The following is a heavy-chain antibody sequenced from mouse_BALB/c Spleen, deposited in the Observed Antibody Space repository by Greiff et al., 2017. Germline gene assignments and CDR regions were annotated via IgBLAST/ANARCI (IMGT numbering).Heavy chain of an antibody. J-gene: IGHJ4*01. V-gene: IGHV1-7*01. D-gene: IGHD1-1*01. CDR3: ASFNTKVRGSRYYAMDY. CDR2: INPSTGYT. Sequence: QVQLQQSGAELAKPGASVKMSCKASGYTFTSYWMHWVKQRPGQGLEWIGYINPSTGYTEYNQKFKDKATLTADKSSSTAYMQLSSLTSEDSAVYFCASFNTKVRGSRYYAMDYWGQGTPVP. CDR1: GYTFTSYW.